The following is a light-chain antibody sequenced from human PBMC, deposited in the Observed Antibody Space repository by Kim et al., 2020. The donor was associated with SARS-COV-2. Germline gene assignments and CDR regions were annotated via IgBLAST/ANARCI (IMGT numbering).Light chain of an antibody. V-gene: IGKV3-15*01. Sequence: EIPMTQSPATLSVSPGERATHTCRASQSISSHLAWYQQKPGQAPRLLIYVASNIDSGVPARFSGSGSGTEFTLTISSLQSEDFADYYCQQNNNGPRTFGGGTKVEIK. CDR2: VAS. CDR1: QSISSH. J-gene: IGKJ4*02. CDR3: QQNNNGPRT.